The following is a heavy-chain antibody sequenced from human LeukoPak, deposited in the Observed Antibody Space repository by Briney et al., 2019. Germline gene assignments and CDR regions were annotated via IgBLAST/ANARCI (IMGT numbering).Heavy chain of an antibody. Sequence: PGGSLRLSCAASGFTFSSYAMSWVRQAPGKGLEWVSGFSVSDATTYYADSVKGRFTITRDNSKNTLYLQMNSLKTEDTAVYYCTTGVTINYYYYYYMDVWGKGTTVTVSS. V-gene: IGHV3-23*01. CDR1: GFTFSSYA. D-gene: IGHD4-17*01. CDR3: TTGVTINYYYYYYMDV. J-gene: IGHJ6*03. CDR2: FSVSDATT.